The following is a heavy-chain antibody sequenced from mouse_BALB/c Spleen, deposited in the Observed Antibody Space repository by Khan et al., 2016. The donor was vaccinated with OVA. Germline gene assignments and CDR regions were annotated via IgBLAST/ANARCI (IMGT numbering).Heavy chain of an antibody. V-gene: IGHV3-6*02. Sequence: EVQLQESGPGLVKPSQSLSLTCSVTGYSITNGYFWNWIRQFPGNNLEWMGYIRYDGNTNYNPSLKNRISITRDTSKNQFFLNLNSVTPEDTATYYCAGGGSSGPAWFTYWGQGTLVTVSA. CDR3: AGGGSSGPAWFTY. D-gene: IGHD3-1*01. CDR1: GYSITNGYF. J-gene: IGHJ3*01. CDR2: IRYDGNT.